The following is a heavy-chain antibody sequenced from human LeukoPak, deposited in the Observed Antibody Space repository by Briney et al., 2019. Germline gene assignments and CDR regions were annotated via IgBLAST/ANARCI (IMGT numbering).Heavy chain of an antibody. J-gene: IGHJ6*03. V-gene: IGHV4-34*01. CDR3: ASPFGRSGRRSLNYYYYYMDV. CDR2: INHSGST. Sequence: SETLSLTCAVYGGSFSGYYWSWIRQPPGKGLEWIGEINHSGSTNYNPPLKSRVTISVDTSKNQFSLKLSSVTAADTAVYYCASPFGRSGRRSLNYYYYYMDVWGKGTTVTVSS. D-gene: IGHD3-10*01. CDR1: GGSFSGYY.